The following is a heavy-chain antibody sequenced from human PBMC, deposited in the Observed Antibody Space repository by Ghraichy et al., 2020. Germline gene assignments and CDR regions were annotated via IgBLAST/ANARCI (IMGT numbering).Heavy chain of an antibody. V-gene: IGHV3-48*01. Sequence: GGSLRLSCAAFGFTFSSYSMNWVRQAPGKGLEWVSYISSSSSTIYYADSVKGRFTISRDNAKNSLYLQMNSLRAEDTAVYYCARDLEATIYLAFDIWGQGTMVTVSS. D-gene: IGHD1-26*01. J-gene: IGHJ3*02. CDR2: ISSSSSTI. CDR3: ARDLEATIYLAFDI. CDR1: GFTFSSYS.